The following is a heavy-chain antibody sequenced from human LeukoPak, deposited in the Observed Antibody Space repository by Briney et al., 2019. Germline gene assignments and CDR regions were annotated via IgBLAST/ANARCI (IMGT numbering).Heavy chain of an antibody. D-gene: IGHD3-22*01. Sequence: SVKVSCKASGGTFSSYAISWVRQAPGQGLEWMGGIIPIFGTANYAQKFQGRVTITTDESTSTAYMELSSLRSEDTAVYYCARMTEYYYDSSGYYYPTYFDYWGQGTLVTVSS. V-gene: IGHV1-69*05. CDR3: ARMTEYYYDSSGYYYPTYFDY. CDR1: GGTFSSYA. J-gene: IGHJ4*02. CDR2: IIPIFGTA.